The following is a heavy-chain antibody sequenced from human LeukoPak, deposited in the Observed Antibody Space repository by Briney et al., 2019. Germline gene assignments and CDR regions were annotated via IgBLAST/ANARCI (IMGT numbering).Heavy chain of an antibody. J-gene: IGHJ3*02. D-gene: IGHD3-10*01. CDR3: ARSRPLYASGNFYNVDAFDI. V-gene: IGHV4-4*07. Sequence: SETLSLTCTVSDDSLSGYYCHWIRQSAGEGLEWIGRIYTSGTTNYNPSLNSRVNLSVDTSKRQFSLKLSSVTAADTAVYYCARSRPLYASGNFYNVDAFDIWGQGTMVTVSS. CDR1: DDSLSGYY. CDR2: IYTSGTT.